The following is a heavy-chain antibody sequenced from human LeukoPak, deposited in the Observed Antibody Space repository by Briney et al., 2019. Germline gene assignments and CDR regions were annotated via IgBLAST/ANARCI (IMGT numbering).Heavy chain of an antibody. CDR1: GFTLSSYE. J-gene: IGHJ6*04. Sequence: WGSLRLSCAASGFTLSSYEMNWVRQAPGEGGGGVSYISSSGSTISYADSVKGRFTISRDNAKNSLYLQMNSLRAEDTAVYYCAELGITMIGGVWGKGTTVTISS. V-gene: IGHV3-48*03. CDR3: AELGITMIGGV. CDR2: ISSSGSTI. D-gene: IGHD3-10*02.